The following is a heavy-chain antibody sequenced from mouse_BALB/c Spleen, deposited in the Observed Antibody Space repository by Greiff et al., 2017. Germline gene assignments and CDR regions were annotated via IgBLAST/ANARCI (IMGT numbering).Heavy chain of an antibody. D-gene: IGHD2-3*01. CDR2: ISYSGST. J-gene: IGHJ4*01. CDR3: ARIYDGYYEAMDY. V-gene: IGHV3-8*02. Sequence: EVKLQESGPSLVKPSQTLSLTCSVTGDSITSGYWNWIRKFPGNKLEYMGYISYSGSTSYNPSLKSRISITRDTAKNQYYLQLNSVTTEDTATYYCARIYDGYYEAMDYWGQGTSVTVSS. CDR1: GDSITSGY.